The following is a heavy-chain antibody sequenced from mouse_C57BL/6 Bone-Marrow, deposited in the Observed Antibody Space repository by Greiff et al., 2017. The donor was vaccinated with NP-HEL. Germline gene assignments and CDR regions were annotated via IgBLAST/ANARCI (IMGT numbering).Heavy chain of an antibody. CDR1: GYTFTSYG. CDR2: IYPRSGNT. V-gene: IGHV1-81*01. Sequence: QVQLQQSGAELARPGASVKLSCKASGYTFTSYGISWVKQRTGQGLEWIGEIYPRSGNTYYNEKFKGKATLTADKSSSTAYMELRSLTSEDSAVYFCARWGVVALYYYAMDYWGQGTSVTVSS. D-gene: IGHD1-1*01. CDR3: ARWGVVALYYYAMDY. J-gene: IGHJ4*01.